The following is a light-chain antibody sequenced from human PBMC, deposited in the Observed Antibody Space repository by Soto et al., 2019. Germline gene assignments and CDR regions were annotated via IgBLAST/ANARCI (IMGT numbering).Light chain of an antibody. Sequence: QSVLTQPPSVSAAPGQKVTISCSGGSTNIGNNYVSWYQQLPGTAPRLLIYDNNERPSGIPDRFSGSKSGTSATLDITGLQTGDEGDYYCGTWDSRLRVVVFGGGTKLTVL. CDR1: STNIGNNY. CDR3: GTWDSRLRVVV. V-gene: IGLV1-51*01. J-gene: IGLJ2*01. CDR2: DNN.